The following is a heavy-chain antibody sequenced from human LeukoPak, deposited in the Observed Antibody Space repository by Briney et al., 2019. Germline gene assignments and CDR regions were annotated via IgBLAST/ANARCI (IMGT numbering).Heavy chain of an antibody. V-gene: IGHV3-33*01. Sequence: QPGRSLRLSCAASGFTFSSYGMHWVRQAPGKGLEWVAVIWYDGSNKYYADSVKGRVTVSRDNSKNTLYLQMNSLRGEDTAVYYCARDSIEYSSSWYKFPPFYWGQGTLVTVSS. CDR3: ARDSIEYSSSWYKFPPFY. J-gene: IGHJ4*02. D-gene: IGHD6-13*01. CDR2: IWYDGSNK. CDR1: GFTFSSYG.